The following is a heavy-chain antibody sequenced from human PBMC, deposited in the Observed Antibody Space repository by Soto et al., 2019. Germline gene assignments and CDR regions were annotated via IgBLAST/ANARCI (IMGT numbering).Heavy chain of an antibody. V-gene: IGHV3-30-3*01. CDR2: ISYDGSNK. J-gene: IGHJ3*02. CDR1: GFTFSSYA. Sequence: GGSRRRSWAASGFTFSSYAMHWVRQAPGKGLGWVAVISYDGSNKYYADSVKGRFTISRDNSKNTLYLQMNSLRAEDTAVYYCARDGGYCSGGSCYSDAFDIWGQGTMVTVSS. D-gene: IGHD2-15*01. CDR3: ARDGGYCSGGSCYSDAFDI.